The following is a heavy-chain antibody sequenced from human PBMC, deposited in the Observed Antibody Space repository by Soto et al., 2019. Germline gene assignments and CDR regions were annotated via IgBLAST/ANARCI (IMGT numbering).Heavy chain of an antibody. J-gene: IGHJ4*02. D-gene: IGHD3-16*01. CDR3: ARDLRLGY. V-gene: IGHV4-59*01. CDR1: GGSISSYY. CDR2: IYYSGST. Sequence: SETLSLTCTVSGGSISSYYWSWIRQPPGKGLEWIGYIYYSGSTNYNPSLKSRVTISVDTSKNQFSLKLSSVTAADTAVYYCARDLRLGYWGQGTLVTVSS.